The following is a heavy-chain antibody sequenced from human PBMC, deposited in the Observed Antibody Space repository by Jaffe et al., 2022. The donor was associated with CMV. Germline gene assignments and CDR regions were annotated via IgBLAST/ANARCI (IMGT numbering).Heavy chain of an antibody. V-gene: IGHV3-33*01. CDR2: IGHDGSYR. J-gene: IGHJ4*02. Sequence: QVQLVQSGGGVVQPGMSLRLSCAASGFSFNTYGMHWARQAPGKGLEWVAVIGHDGSYRKYAGSVEGRFTISRDNSKNTLYMQMDSLRVDDTAVYYCGRDLDLGRYLDYWGQGALVTVSS. CDR1: GFSFNTYG. CDR3: GRDLDLGRYLDY. D-gene: IGHD6-19*01.